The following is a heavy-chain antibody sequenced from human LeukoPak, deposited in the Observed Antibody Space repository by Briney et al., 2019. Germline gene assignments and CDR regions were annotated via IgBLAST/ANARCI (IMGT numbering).Heavy chain of an antibody. D-gene: IGHD5-18*01. V-gene: IGHV3-48*03. CDR2: ISVGGTIT. CDR1: GFSVSSYE. J-gene: IGHJ5*02. CDR3: AGEGYGANSQLDT. Sequence: PGGSLRLSCAVTGFSVSSYEMNWVRQASGKGLEWLSHISVGGTITYYADSVKGRFAISRDTASNSLYLQLNSLRVEDSGVFCAGEGYGANSQLDTWGQGTRVTVSS.